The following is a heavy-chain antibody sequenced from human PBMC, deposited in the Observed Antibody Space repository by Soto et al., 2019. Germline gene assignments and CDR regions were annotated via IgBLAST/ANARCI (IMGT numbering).Heavy chain of an antibody. CDR1: GYTFTSYG. J-gene: IGHJ5*01. CDR3: AREGVGAVAA. V-gene: IGHV1-18*01. CDR2: ISAYDGYT. D-gene: IGHD6-19*01. Sequence: GASVEVACKASGYTFTSYGIHWVRRAPGQGLEWLGWISAYDGYTNYAQILQGRVSMTTDTPTKTAYMELRSLRSDDTAMYYCAREGVGAVAAWG.